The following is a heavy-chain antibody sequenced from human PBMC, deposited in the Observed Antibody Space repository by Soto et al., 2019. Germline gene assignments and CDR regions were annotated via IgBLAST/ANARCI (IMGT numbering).Heavy chain of an antibody. CDR3: VKGGSGSYSYYFDY. V-gene: IGHV3-23*01. J-gene: IGHJ4*02. Sequence: GGSLRLSCAASGFTFSSYAMSWVRQAPGKGLEWVSAISGSGGSTYYADSVKGRFTISRDNSKNTLYLQMNSLRAEDTAVYYCVKGGSGSYSYYFDYWGQGTLVTVSS. CDR2: ISGSGGST. D-gene: IGHD1-26*01. CDR1: GFTFSSYA.